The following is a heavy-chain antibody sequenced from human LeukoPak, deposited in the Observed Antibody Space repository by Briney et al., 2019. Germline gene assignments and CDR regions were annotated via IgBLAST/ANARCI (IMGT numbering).Heavy chain of an antibody. CDR3: ARGYCSSTSCSGEWFDP. CDR1: GYSFTSYW. Sequence: GESLKISCKGSGYSFTSYWIGWVRQMPGKGPEWVGIIYPGYSDTRYSPSFQGQVTISADKSISTAYLQWSSLKASDTAMYYCARGYCSSTSCSGEWFDPWGQGTLVTVSS. J-gene: IGHJ5*02. V-gene: IGHV5-51*01. D-gene: IGHD2-2*01. CDR2: IYPGYSDT.